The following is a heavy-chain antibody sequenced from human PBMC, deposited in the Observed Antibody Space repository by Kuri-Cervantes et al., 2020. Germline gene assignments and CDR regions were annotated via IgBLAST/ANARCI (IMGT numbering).Heavy chain of an antibody. D-gene: IGHD3-3*01. V-gene: IGHV3-9*01. CDR2: ISWNSGSI. CDR1: GFTFDDYA. Sequence: GGSLRLSCAASGFTFDDYAMHWVRQAPGKGLEWVSGISWNSGSIGYADSVKGRFTISRDNAKNSLYLQMNSLRAEDTALYYCAKDYDFWSGPFDYWGQGTLVTVSS. J-gene: IGHJ4*02. CDR3: AKDYDFWSGPFDY.